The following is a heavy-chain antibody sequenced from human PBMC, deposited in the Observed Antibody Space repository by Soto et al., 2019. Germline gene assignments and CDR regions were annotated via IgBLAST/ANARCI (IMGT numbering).Heavy chain of an antibody. Sequence: VGSLRLSCAASGFTFSSYAMSWVRQAPGKGLEWVSAISGSGGSTYYADSVKGRFTISRDNSKNTLYLQMNSLRAEDTAVYYCAKDQSITGTANDAFDIWGQGTMVTVSS. CDR1: GFTFSSYA. J-gene: IGHJ3*02. V-gene: IGHV3-23*01. CDR3: AKDQSITGTANDAFDI. D-gene: IGHD1-20*01. CDR2: ISGSGGST.